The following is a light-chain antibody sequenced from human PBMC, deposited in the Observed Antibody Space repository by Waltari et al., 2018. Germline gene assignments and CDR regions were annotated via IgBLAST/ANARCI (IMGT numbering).Light chain of an antibody. CDR2: EAS. CDR1: SSDVGGYNY. Sequence: QSALTQPRPVPGSPGPSAPLPCTGTSSDVGGYNYVSWYQQHPGKAPKLLIYEASKRPSGVPDRFSGAKSGNTASLTISGLQAEDEADYYCCSYAGSYTFYVFGTGTKVTVL. CDR3: CSYAGSYTFYV. V-gene: IGLV2-11*02. J-gene: IGLJ1*01.